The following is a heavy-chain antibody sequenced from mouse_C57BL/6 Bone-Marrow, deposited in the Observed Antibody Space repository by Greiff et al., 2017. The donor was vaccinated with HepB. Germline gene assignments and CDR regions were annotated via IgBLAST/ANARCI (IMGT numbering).Heavy chain of an antibody. J-gene: IGHJ1*03. D-gene: IGHD2-5*01. CDR2: IYPGDGDT. Sequence: VQLKESGAELVKPGASVKISCKASGYAFSSYWMNWVKQRPGKGLEWIGQIYPGDGDTNYNGKFKGKATLTADKSSSTAYMQLSSLTSEDSAVYFCARKSNYWYFDVWGTGTTVTVSS. CDR3: ARKSNYWYFDV. CDR1: GYAFSSYW. V-gene: IGHV1-80*01.